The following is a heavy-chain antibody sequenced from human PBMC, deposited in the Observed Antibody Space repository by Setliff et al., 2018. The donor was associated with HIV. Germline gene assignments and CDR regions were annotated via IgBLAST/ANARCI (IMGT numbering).Heavy chain of an antibody. CDR1: GDSVRSSRYY. J-gene: IGHJ4*02. CDR3: AGDYAGSGRPFDY. CDR2: FDSSGGT. V-gene: IGHV4-61*02. Sequence: SETLSLTCTVSGDSVRSSRYYWSWIRQPAGMGLEWIGRFDSSGGTDYNPSLKSRVTISKDTSKNQLSLKLTSVSAADTAVYFCAGDYAGSGRPFDYWGQGTLVTVSS. D-gene: IGHD6-19*01.